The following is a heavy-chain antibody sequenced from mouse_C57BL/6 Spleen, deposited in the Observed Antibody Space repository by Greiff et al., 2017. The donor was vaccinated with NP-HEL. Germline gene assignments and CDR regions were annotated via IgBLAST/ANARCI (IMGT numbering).Heavy chain of an antibody. J-gene: IGHJ2*01. V-gene: IGHV1-55*01. CDR1: GYTFTSYW. Sequence: QVQLQQPGAELVKPGASVKMSCKASGYTFTSYWITWVKQRPGQGLEWIGDIYPGSGSTNYNEKFKSKATLTVDTSSSTAYMQLSSLTSEDSAVYYCARTAVVATPFDYWGQGTTLTVSS. D-gene: IGHD1-1*01. CDR3: ARTAVVATPFDY. CDR2: IYPGSGST.